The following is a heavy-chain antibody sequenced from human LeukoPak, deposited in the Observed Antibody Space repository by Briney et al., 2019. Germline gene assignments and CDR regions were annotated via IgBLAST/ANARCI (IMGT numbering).Heavy chain of an antibody. Sequence: PSETLSLTCAVYGGSFSGYYWSWIRQPPGKGLEWIGEINHSGSTNYNPSLKSRVTISVDTSKNQFSLKLSSVTAADTAVYYCARRRDGYNSRVDYWGQGTLVTVSS. J-gene: IGHJ4*02. CDR2: INHSGST. CDR1: GGSFSGYY. V-gene: IGHV4-34*01. CDR3: ARRRDGYNSRVDY. D-gene: IGHD5-24*01.